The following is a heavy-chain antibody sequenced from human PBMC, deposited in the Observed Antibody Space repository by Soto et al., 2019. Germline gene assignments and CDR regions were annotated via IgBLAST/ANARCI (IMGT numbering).Heavy chain of an antibody. CDR3: XXXXEGDCSSISCCIADYHDYMAV. CDR2: IYYSGST. J-gene: IGHJ6*03. V-gene: IGHV4-39*01. CDR1: GGSISSSSYY. D-gene: IGHD2-2*01. Sequence: ETLSLTCTVSGGSISSSSYYWGWIRQPPGKGLEWIGSIYYSGSTYYNPSLKSRVTISVDTSKNQFSLKLSSVTAADTAVYXXXXXXEGDCSSISCCIADYHDYMAVSGKRTSVIVS.